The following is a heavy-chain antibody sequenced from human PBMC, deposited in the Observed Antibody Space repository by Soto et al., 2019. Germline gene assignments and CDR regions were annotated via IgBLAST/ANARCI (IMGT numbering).Heavy chain of an antibody. V-gene: IGHV1-69*02. CDR3: ARVAEMGTVTKGYYYYMDV. CDR1: GDTFSRHT. CDR2: IIPILGIA. Sequence: QVQLVQSGAEVKKPGSSVKVSCKASGDTFSRHTISWVRQAPGQGLEWIGRIIPILGIANYAQKFQGRVTITADNSTSTAYMDLISLRSEDTAVYYCARVAEMGTVTKGYYYYMDVWGKGTTVTVSS. J-gene: IGHJ6*03. D-gene: IGHD4-17*01.